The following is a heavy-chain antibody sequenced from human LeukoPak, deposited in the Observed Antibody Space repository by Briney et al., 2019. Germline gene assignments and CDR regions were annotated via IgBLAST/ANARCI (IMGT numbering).Heavy chain of an antibody. D-gene: IGHD2-15*01. CDR2: INSDGSST. J-gene: IGHJ5*02. CDR1: GFTFSSYW. CDR3: ARAPLGYCSGGSCYGGFNWFDP. V-gene: IGHV3-74*01. Sequence: GGSLRLSCAASGFTFSSYWMHWVSQAPGKGLVWVSRINSDGSSTSYADSVKGRFTISRDNAKNTLYLQMNSLRAEDTAVYYCARAPLGYCSGGSCYGGFNWFDPWGQGTLVTVSS.